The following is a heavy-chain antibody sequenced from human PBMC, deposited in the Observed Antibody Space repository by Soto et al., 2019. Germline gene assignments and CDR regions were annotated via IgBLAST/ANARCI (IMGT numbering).Heavy chain of an antibody. CDR1: GGSISITKW. V-gene: IGHV4-4*02. Sequence: QVQLQESGPGLVKPSGTLSLTCGVSGGSISITKWCSWVRQPPGKGLEWIGEIYHRGRTNYNPSLKSRVTTSVDKSKNQFSLNLSSVTAADTAVYYCARRDDYVDYWGQGTLVTVSS. J-gene: IGHJ4*02. CDR3: ARRDDYVDY. D-gene: IGHD3-16*01. CDR2: IYHRGRT.